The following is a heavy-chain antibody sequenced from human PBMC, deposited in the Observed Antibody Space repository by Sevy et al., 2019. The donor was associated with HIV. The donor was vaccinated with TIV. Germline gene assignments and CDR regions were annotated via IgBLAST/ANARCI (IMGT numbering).Heavy chain of an antibody. D-gene: IGHD3-3*01. J-gene: IGHJ6*02. CDR2: ISRSGTTT. CDR3: ARDYDFWSGYTALSYYSLSYYYGMDV. Sequence: GGSLRLSCAASGLNLSKYSFNWVRQAPEKGLEWISHISRSGTTTYYAESVKGRFTVSRDNAKNSLYLQMSSLRDGDTAVYYCARDYDFWSGYTALSYYSLSYYYGMDVWGQGTTVTVSS. CDR1: GLNLSKYS. V-gene: IGHV3-48*02.